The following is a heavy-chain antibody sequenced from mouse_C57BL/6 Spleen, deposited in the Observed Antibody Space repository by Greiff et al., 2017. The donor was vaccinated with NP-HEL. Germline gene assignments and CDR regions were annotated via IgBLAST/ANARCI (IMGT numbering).Heavy chain of an antibody. Sequence: EVQLVESGGGLVKPGGSLKLSCAASGFTFSSYAMSWVRQTPEKRLEWVATISDGGSYTYYPDNVKGRFTISRDNAKNNLYLQMSHLKSEDTAMYYCARLTTVVAPFAYWGQGTLVTVSA. CDR2: ISDGGSYT. D-gene: IGHD1-1*01. CDR3: ARLTTVVAPFAY. V-gene: IGHV5-4*01. CDR1: GFTFSSYA. J-gene: IGHJ3*01.